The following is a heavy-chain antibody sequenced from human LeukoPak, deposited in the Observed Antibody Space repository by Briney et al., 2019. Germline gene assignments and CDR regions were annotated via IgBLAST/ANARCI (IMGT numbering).Heavy chain of an antibody. D-gene: IGHD3-10*02. J-gene: IGHJ4*02. CDR2: VGSTGGTT. Sequence: GGSLRLSCVASGFTFTSSAMTWVRQAPGKGLEWVSVVGSTGGTTYYADSVKGRFTISRDNAKNTMILQMNNLRVEDTAVYYCGAVPGIIIAGYFASWGRGTLVAVSA. V-gene: IGHV3-23*01. CDR3: GAVPGIIIAGYFAS. CDR1: GFTFTSSA.